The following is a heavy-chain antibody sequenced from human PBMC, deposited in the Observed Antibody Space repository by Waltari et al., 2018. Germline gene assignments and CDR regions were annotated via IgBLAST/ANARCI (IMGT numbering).Heavy chain of an antibody. CDR1: GSYLRNYY. CDR2: IYSSGTT. CDR3: ARGPYCGGDCYLDS. V-gene: IGHV4-4*07. D-gene: IGHD2-21*01. J-gene: IGHJ4*02. Sequence: VHLQESGPGLAKPSETPSLNCSVSGSYLRNYYWLWIRQPPGKGPEWIGRIYSSGTTDYNPSLKNRVTMSVDTPKIEFSLNLASVTAADTAVYYCARGPYCGGDCYLDSWGQGTLVTVSS.